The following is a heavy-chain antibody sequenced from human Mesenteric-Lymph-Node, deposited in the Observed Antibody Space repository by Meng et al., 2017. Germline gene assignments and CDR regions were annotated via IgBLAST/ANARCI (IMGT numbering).Heavy chain of an antibody. D-gene: IGHD4-23*01. Sequence: GESLKISCAASGFTFDDYAMHWVRQAPGKGLVWVSRINSDGSSTSYADSVKGRFTISRDNAKNTLYLQMNSLRAEDTAVYYCARAGFYGGNSGYFDYWGQGTLVTVSS. V-gene: IGHV3-74*01. CDR1: GFTFDDYA. J-gene: IGHJ4*02. CDR2: INSDGSST. CDR3: ARAGFYGGNSGYFDY.